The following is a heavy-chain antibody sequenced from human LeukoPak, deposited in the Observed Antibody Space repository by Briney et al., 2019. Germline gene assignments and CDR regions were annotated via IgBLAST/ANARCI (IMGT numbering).Heavy chain of an antibody. J-gene: IGHJ5*02. CDR3: ACRDLTSTWSFP. CDR2: NYPGDLRV. Sequence: GESLKISCQGFGYSFTNYWIGWVRQMPGKGMGWMGINYPGDLRVRYNPSFQGQVTISVDKSINTAYLQWVSLRASDSAMYYCACRDLTSTWSFPWGQGTLVTVSS. CDR1: GYSFTNYW. V-gene: IGHV5-51*01. D-gene: IGHD6-13*01.